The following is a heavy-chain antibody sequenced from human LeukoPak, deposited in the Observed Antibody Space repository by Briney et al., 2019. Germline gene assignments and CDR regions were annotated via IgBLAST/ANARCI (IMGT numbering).Heavy chain of an antibody. CDR2: INPTSDGK. CDR1: GYTFTGYY. D-gene: IGHD6-13*01. V-gene: IGHV1-2*02. J-gene: IGHJ6*03. CDR3: ALGIRSRAAAPIYMDV. Sequence: GASVKVSCKASGYTFTGYYMHWVRQAPGQGLEWMGWINPTSDGKNYEQKFQRRVTMTRDTSISTAYRELSSLRSEDTTVEYYALGIRSRAAAPIYMDVWGKGTTVTVSS.